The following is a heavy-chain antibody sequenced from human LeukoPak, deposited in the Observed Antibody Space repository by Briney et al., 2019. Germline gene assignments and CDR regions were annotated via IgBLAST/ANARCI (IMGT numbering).Heavy chain of an antibody. CDR2: IPYDGSNK. CDR1: GFTFSTFA. J-gene: IGHJ2*01. CDR3: ARALGIAARGGYFDL. Sequence: GGSLRLSCAASGFTFSTFAMHWVRQAPGKGLEWLAVIPYDGSNKYYADSVKGRFTISRDNSKNTLYLQMNSLRAEDTTVYYCARALGIAARGGYFDLWGRGTLVTVSS. V-gene: IGHV3-30*01. D-gene: IGHD6-13*01.